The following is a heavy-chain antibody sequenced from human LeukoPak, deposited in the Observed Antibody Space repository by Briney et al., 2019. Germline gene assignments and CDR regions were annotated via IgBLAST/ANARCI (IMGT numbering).Heavy chain of an antibody. CDR1: GFTFSSYA. D-gene: IGHD1-26*01. Sequence: PGGSLRLSCAASGFTFSSYAMHWVRQAPGKGLEWVAVISYDGCNKYYADSVKGRFTISRDNSKNTLYLQMNSLRAEDTAVYYCAKGRGSNPWYFDYWGQGTLVTVSS. J-gene: IGHJ4*02. V-gene: IGHV3-30*04. CDR3: AKGRGSNPWYFDY. CDR2: ISYDGCNK.